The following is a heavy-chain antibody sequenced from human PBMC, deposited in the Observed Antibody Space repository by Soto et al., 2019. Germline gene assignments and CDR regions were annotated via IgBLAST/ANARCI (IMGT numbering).Heavy chain of an antibody. D-gene: IGHD3-3*01. CDR3: ARGNDFWTGFYYGMDV. Sequence: QVQLVQSGAEVKKPGASVKVSCKASGYTFTSYYMHWVRQAPGQGLEWMGIINPSGGSTSYAQKFQSRVTMTRDTSTSTVYMELSSLRSEDTAVYYCARGNDFWTGFYYGMDVWGQGTTVTVSS. CDR1: GYTFTSYY. CDR2: INPSGGST. J-gene: IGHJ6*02. V-gene: IGHV1-46*01.